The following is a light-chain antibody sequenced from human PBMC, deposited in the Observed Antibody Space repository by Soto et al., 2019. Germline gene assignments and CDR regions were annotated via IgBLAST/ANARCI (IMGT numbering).Light chain of an antibody. J-gene: IGKJ1*01. CDR2: KAS. Sequence: DIQMTQSPSTLSGSVGDRVTITCRASQTISSWLAWYQQKPGKAPKLLIYKASTLKSEVPSRFSGSGSGTEFTLTISSLQPDDFATYYCQQYNSYSWTFGQGTK. CDR1: QTISSW. CDR3: QQYNSYSWT. V-gene: IGKV1-5*03.